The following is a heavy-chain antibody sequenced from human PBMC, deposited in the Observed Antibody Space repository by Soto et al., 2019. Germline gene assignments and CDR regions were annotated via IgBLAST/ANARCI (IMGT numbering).Heavy chain of an antibody. Sequence: GASVKVSCKASGGTFSSYAIRGVRQAPGQGLEWMGGIIPSFGTANYAQKFQGRVTITADESTSTAYMELSSLRSEDTAVYYCASGRMSSSWYYYYSMDVWGQGSTVTVSS. CDR2: IIPSFGTA. CDR1: GGTFSSYA. CDR3: ASGRMSSSWYYYYSMDV. D-gene: IGHD6-13*01. J-gene: IGHJ6*02. V-gene: IGHV1-69*13.